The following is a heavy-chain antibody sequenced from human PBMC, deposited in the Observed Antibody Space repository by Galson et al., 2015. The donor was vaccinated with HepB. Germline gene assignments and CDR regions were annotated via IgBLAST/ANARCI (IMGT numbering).Heavy chain of an antibody. CDR3: ARGQSYSSGPFYGMDV. D-gene: IGHD6-19*01. Sequence: TLSLTCAVYGGSFSGYYWSWIRQPPGKGLEWIGEINHSGSTNYNPSLKSRVTISVDTSKNQFSLKLSSVTAADTAVYYCARGQSYSSGPFYGMDVWGQGTTVTVSS. V-gene: IGHV4-34*01. J-gene: IGHJ6*02. CDR1: GGSFSGYY. CDR2: INHSGST.